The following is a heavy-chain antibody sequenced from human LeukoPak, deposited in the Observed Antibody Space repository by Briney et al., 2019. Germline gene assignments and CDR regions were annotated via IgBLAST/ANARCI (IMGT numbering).Heavy chain of an antibody. CDR1: GYTFTNYD. J-gene: IGHJ5*01. CDR2: MNPNSGDT. D-gene: IGHD1-26*01. Sequence: ASVKVSCKASGYTFTNYDINWVRQATGQGLEWMGWMNPNSGDTGYAEKFQGRVTMTRDTSTSTAYMELTSLTSDDTAIFYCARTGMGGNVWIDSWGQGTLVTVPS. CDR3: ARTGMGGNVWIDS. V-gene: IGHV1-8*01.